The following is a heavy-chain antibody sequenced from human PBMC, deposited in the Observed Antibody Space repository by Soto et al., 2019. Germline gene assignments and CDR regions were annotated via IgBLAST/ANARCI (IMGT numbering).Heavy chain of an antibody. CDR2: IIPIFGTA. V-gene: IGHV1-69*12. D-gene: IGHD2-2*01. Sequence: QVQLVQSGAEVKKPGSSVKVSCKASGGTFSSYAISWVRQAPGQGLEWMGGIIPIFGTANYAQKFQGRVTITADESTSTSYMELSSRRSADTAVYYCARVFVQAAGDYYYYGMDVWGQGTTVTVSS. CDR1: GGTFSSYA. J-gene: IGHJ6*02. CDR3: ARVFVQAAGDYYYYGMDV.